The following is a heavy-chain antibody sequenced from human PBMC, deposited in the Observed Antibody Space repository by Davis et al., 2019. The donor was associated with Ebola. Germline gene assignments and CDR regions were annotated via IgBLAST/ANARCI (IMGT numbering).Heavy chain of an antibody. Sequence: GESLKISCAASGFTFSSYAMHWVRQAPGKGLEWVAVISYDGSNKYYADSVKGRFTISRDNSKNTLYLQMNSLRAEDTAVYYCARDLSYFDWLFPGRFDYWGQGTLVTVSS. CDR2: ISYDGSNK. CDR1: GFTFSSYA. V-gene: IGHV3-30-3*01. D-gene: IGHD3-9*01. J-gene: IGHJ4*02. CDR3: ARDLSYFDWLFPGRFDY.